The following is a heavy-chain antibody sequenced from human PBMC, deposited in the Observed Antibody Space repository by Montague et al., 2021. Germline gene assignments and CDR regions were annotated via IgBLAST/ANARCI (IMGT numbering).Heavy chain of an antibody. Sequence: SLRLSCAASGFTFGTYAMSWVRQAPGKGLQWISGIRGDGGFTYHADSVKGRFTMSRDNSKDTLYLQMNSLRAEDTAIYYCAKAGGGTWESSHYDRWGLGTLVTVAS. CDR2: IRGDGGFT. CDR3: AKAGGGTWESSHYDR. CDR1: GFTFGTYA. V-gene: IGHV3-23*01. D-gene: IGHD2-15*01. J-gene: IGHJ5*02.